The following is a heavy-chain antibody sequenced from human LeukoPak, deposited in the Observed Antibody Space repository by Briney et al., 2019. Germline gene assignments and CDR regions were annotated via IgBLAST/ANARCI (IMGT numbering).Heavy chain of an antibody. Sequence: SETLFLTCAVSGGSISSGGYSWSWIRQPPGKGLEWIGYIYHSGSTYYNPSLKSRVTISVDRSKNQFSLKLSSVTAADTAVYYCASKSIIDGWFDPWGQGTLVTVSS. CDR1: GGSISSGGYS. CDR3: ASKSIIDGWFDP. J-gene: IGHJ5*02. V-gene: IGHV4-30-2*01. D-gene: IGHD5-24*01. CDR2: IYHSGST.